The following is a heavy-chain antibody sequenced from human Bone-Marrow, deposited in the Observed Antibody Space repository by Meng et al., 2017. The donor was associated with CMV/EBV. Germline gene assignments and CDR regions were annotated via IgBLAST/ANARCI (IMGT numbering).Heavy chain of an antibody. Sequence: SETLSLTCTVSGGSISSSSYYWGWIRQPPGKGLEWIGSIYYSGSTYYNPSLKSRVTISVDTSKNQFSLKLNSVTAADTAVYYCARDLELGYWGQGTLVTVSS. CDR2: IYYSGST. V-gene: IGHV4-39*07. J-gene: IGHJ4*02. D-gene: IGHD3-3*01. CDR3: ARDLELGY. CDR1: GGSISSSSYY.